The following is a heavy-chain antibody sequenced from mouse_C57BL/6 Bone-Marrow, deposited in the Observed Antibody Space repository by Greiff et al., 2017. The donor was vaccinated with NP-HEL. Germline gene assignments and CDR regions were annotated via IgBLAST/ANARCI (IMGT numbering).Heavy chain of an antibody. Sequence: EVQVVESGGGLVKPGGSLKLSCAASGFTFSSYAMSWVRQTPEKRLEWVATISDGGSYTYYPDNVKGRFTISRDNAKNNLYLQMSHLKSEDTAMYYCARDHDLDYWGQGTTLTVSS. D-gene: IGHD2-3*01. V-gene: IGHV5-4*01. J-gene: IGHJ2*01. CDR3: ARDHDLDY. CDR1: GFTFSSYA. CDR2: ISDGGSYT.